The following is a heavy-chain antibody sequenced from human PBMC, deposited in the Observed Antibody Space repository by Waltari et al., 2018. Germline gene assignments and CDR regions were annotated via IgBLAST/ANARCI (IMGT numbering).Heavy chain of an antibody. D-gene: IGHD4-17*01. CDR1: GYSITRGDYY. Sequence: QVQLQESGPGLVKPSQTLSLSCTVSGYSITRGDYYWSWIRQPPGKGLEWIGNFYYTGSTYYNPSLESRVSISVDTSNKQFSLKLRSVTAADTAIYFCARDDYGDYSGRFFQHWGQGALVTVSS. CDR3: ARDDYGDYSGRFFQH. V-gene: IGHV4-30-4*08. CDR2: FYYTGST. J-gene: IGHJ1*01.